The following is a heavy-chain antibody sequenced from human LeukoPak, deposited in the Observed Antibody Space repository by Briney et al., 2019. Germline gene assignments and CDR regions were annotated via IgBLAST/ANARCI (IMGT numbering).Heavy chain of an antibody. J-gene: IGHJ4*02. CDR3: ARGISYYDSSGYVYYFDY. Sequence: GSSVKVSCKASGGTFSSYAISWVRQAPGQGLEWMGRIIPIFGTANYAQKFQGRVTITTDESTSTAYMELSSLRSEDTAVYYCARGISYYDSSGYVYYFDYWGQGTLVTVSS. D-gene: IGHD3-22*01. CDR2: IIPIFGTA. V-gene: IGHV1-69*05. CDR1: GGTFSSYA.